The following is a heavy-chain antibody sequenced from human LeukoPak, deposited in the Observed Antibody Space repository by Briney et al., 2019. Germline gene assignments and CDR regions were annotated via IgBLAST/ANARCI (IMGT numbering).Heavy chain of an antibody. J-gene: IGHJ4*02. CDR3: ARDPYGGDPL. V-gene: IGHV3-48*04. D-gene: IGHD4-23*01. CDR2: ISSRSSTI. CDR1: GFTFSSYS. Sequence: GGSLRLSCAASGFTFSSYSMNWVRQAPGKGLEWVSYISSRSSTIRYADSVKGRFTVSRDNAKSSLFLQMNSLRAEDTAVYYCARDPYGGDPLWGQGTLVTVSS.